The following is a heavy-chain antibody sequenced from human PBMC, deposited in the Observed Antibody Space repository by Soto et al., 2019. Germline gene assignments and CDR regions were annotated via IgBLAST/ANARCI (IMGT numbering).Heavy chain of an antibody. CDR1: GVSFSGYY. CDR3: ARRKYYDFWSGSHLPFDY. V-gene: IGHV4-34*01. J-gene: IGHJ4*02. Sequence: PSETLSLTCAFYGVSFSGYYWCWMTQTPGTGLEGIREINHSGSTNYNPSLKSRVSISVDTSKNQFSLKLSSVTAADTAVYYCARRKYYDFWSGSHLPFDYWGQG. D-gene: IGHD3-3*01. CDR2: INHSGST.